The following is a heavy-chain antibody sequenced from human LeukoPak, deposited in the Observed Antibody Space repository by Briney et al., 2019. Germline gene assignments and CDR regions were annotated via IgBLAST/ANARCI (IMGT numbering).Heavy chain of an antibody. Sequence: SETLSLTCTVSGDSISTSSYYWVWIRQPPGKGPEWLGSIYYSGSTYYNPSLKSRVTISVDTSKNQFSLNLYSVTAADTAVFYCARSYYYDYRQIDYWGQGTLVTVSS. CDR3: ARSYYYDYRQIDY. V-gene: IGHV4-39*01. D-gene: IGHD3-22*01. CDR2: IYYSGST. CDR1: GDSISTSSYY. J-gene: IGHJ4*02.